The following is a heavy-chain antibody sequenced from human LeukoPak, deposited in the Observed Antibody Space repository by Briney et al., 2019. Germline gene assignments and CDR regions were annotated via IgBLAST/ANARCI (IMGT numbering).Heavy chain of an antibody. CDR3: ARDECPLWSISCHRGFDP. CDR2: ISSSSSTI. D-gene: IGHD2-2*02. CDR1: GFTFSSYS. J-gene: IGHJ5*02. V-gene: IGHV3-48*01. Sequence: GGSLRLSCAASGFTFSSYSMNWVRQAPGKGLEWVSYISSSSSTIYYADSVKGRFTISRDNAENSLYLQMNSLRAEDTAVYYCARDECPLWSISCHRGFDPWGQGLLVTVSS.